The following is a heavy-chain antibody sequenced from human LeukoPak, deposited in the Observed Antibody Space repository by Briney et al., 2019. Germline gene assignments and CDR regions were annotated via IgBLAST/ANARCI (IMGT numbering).Heavy chain of an antibody. CDR3: ARGKTHVLRYFDWLLDGFDY. J-gene: IGHJ4*02. CDR2: INHSGST. CDR1: GGSFSGYY. V-gene: IGHV4-34*01. Sequence: SETLSLTCAVYGGSFSGYYWSWSRQPPGTGLEWIGEINHSGSTNYNPSLKSRVTISVDTSKNQFSLKLSSVTAADTAVYYCARGKTHVLRYFDWLLDGFDYWGQGTLVTVSS. D-gene: IGHD3-9*01.